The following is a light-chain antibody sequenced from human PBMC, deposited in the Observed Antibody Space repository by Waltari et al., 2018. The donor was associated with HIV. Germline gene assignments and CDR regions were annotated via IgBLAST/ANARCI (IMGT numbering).Light chain of an antibody. CDR2: GNT. CDR1: SSNIGAGYD. V-gene: IGLV1-40*01. CDR3: QSLRV. J-gene: IGLJ2*01. Sequence: QSVLTQPPSVSGAPGQRVTISCTGSSSNIGAGYDVHWYQQLPGTAPKLLIYGNTNRPSGVPDQFSGSKSGTSASLAITGLQAEDEADYYCQSLRVFGGGTKLTVL.